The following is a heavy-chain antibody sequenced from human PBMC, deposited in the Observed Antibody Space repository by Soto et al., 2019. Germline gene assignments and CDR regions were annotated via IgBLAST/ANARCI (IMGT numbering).Heavy chain of an antibody. CDR2: ISGSGGST. V-gene: IGHV3-23*01. CDR3: AKDLEYSSGWYSGYFDY. J-gene: IGHJ4*02. Sequence: PGGSLRLSCAASEFTFSSYAMSWVRQAPGKGLEWVSAISGSGGSTYYADSVKGRFTISRDNSKNTLYLQMNSLRAEDTAVYYCAKDLEYSSGWYSGYFDYWGQGTLVTVSS. D-gene: IGHD6-19*01. CDR1: EFTFSSYA.